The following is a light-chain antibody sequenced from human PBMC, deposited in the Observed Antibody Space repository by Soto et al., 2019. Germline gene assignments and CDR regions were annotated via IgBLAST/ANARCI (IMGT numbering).Light chain of an antibody. CDR1: QSVSRR. Sequence: VLTQSPGALSLSPGGRATLSCRASQSVSRRLAWYQQRPGQSPRLLISGASMRASGVPVRFIGSGSGTDFTLTITRLEPEDFAVYYCQQYGVSPITFGLGTRLEIK. J-gene: IGKJ5*01. V-gene: IGKV3-20*01. CDR2: GAS. CDR3: QQYGVSPIT.